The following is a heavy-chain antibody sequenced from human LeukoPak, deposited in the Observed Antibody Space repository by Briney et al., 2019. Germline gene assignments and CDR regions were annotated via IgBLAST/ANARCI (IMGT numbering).Heavy chain of an antibody. D-gene: IGHD3-10*01. Sequence: SETLSLTCTVSGGSISDYYWSWIRQSPGKGLEYIGYIYYSGSTNYNPSLKSRVTISVDMSKNQFSLKLTSVTAADTAVYYCARSFYYGSGTYPPAAFDIWGQGTVVTVSS. J-gene: IGHJ3*02. CDR3: ARSFYYGSGTYPPAAFDI. CDR2: IYYSGST. CDR1: GGSISDYY. V-gene: IGHV4-59*08.